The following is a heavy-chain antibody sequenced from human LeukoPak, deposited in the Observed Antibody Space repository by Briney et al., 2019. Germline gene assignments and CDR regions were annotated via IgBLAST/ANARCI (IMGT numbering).Heavy chain of an antibody. CDR1: GGSISSYY. CDR2: IYYSGST. D-gene: IGHD5-18*01. Sequence: SETLSLTCTVTGGSISSYYWSWIRQPPGKGLEWIGYIYYSGSTNYNPSLKSRVTISVDTSKNQFSLKLSSVTAADTAVYYCARYTAMAHFDYWGQGTLVTVSS. J-gene: IGHJ4*02. V-gene: IGHV4-59*01. CDR3: ARYTAMAHFDY.